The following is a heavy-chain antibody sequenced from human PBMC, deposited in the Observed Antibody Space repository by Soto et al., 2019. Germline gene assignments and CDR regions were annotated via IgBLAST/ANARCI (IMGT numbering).Heavy chain of an antibody. CDR1: DGSVSSGGYY. D-gene: IGHD5-18*01. CDR2: ISYRGST. CDR3: ARTSASSHYYAMDV. Sequence: QVQLQESGPGLVEPSQTLSLTCTVSDGSVSSGGYYWTWIRHLPGKGLEWIGYISYRGSTYYKLSPESRVATSMDTSSNHLSLTLPPVTAADTALYNCARTSASSHYYAMDVWGQGTTVTVSS. J-gene: IGHJ6*02. V-gene: IGHV4-31*03.